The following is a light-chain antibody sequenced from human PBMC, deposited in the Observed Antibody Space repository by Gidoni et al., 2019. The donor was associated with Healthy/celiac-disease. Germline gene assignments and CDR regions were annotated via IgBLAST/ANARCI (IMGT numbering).Light chain of an antibody. Sequence: DIQMTQSPSALSASVGDRVTITCRASHSISSYLNWYQQKPGKAPKLLIYAASSLQSGVPSRFSGSGSGKDFTLTISSQEPEDFANYYGQQSYSTQLTFGGGTKVEIK. CDR1: HSISSY. J-gene: IGKJ4*01. V-gene: IGKV1-39*01. CDR2: AAS. CDR3: QQSYSTQLT.